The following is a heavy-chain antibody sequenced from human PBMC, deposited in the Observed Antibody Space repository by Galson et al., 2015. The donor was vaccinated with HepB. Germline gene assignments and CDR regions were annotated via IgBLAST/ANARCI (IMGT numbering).Heavy chain of an antibody. CDR2: ISDGDGST. CDR3: AKGEAVAGDYFDY. J-gene: IGHJ4*02. V-gene: IGHV3-23*01. CDR1: GFTFSIYA. D-gene: IGHD6-13*01. Sequence: SLRLSCAASGFTFSIYAMSWVRQAPGKGLEWVSAISDGDGSTYYADSVKGRFTISRDNSKNTLYLQMHSLRAEDTAVYYCAKGEAVAGDYFDYWGQGTLVTVSS.